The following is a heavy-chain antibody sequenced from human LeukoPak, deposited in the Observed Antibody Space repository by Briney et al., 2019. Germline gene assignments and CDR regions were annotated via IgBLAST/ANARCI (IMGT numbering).Heavy chain of an antibody. J-gene: IGHJ3*02. CDR3: AREGVRPNDAFDI. Sequence: ASVKVSCKASGYTFTSYDISWVRQAPGQGLEWMGRIIPILGIANYAQKFQGRVTITADKSTSTAYMELSSLRSEDTAVYYCAREGVRPNDAFDIWGQGTMVTVSS. D-gene: IGHD1-1*01. CDR1: GYTFTSYD. V-gene: IGHV1-69*04. CDR2: IIPILGIA.